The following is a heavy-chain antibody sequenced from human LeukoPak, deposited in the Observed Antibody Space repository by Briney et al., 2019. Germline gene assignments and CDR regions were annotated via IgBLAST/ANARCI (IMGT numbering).Heavy chain of an antibody. CDR3: ARDRGRFLEWLLPTGFDY. V-gene: IGHV1-46*01. D-gene: IGHD3-3*01. J-gene: IGHJ4*02. Sequence: ASVKVSCKASGYTFTSYYMHWVRQAPGQGLEWMGIINPSGGSTSYAQKFQGRVTMTRDTSTSTVYMELSSLRSEDTAVYYCARDRGRFLEWLLPTGFDYWGQGTLATVSS. CDR1: GYTFTSYY. CDR2: INPSGGST.